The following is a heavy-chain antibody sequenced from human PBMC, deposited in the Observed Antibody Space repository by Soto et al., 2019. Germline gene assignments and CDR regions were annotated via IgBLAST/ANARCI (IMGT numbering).Heavy chain of an antibody. CDR2: IKRKTDGGTT. V-gene: IGHV3-15*07. Sequence: EVQLLESGGGLVKPGGSLRLSCAASHFTFSDAWMNWVRQAPGKGLEWVGRIKRKTDGGTTEYAAPVKGRFTISRDDSKSTLYLQRNSLKTEDTGVYYCRIGHYGGWGQGTLVTVSS. J-gene: IGHJ4*02. D-gene: IGHD4-17*01. CDR3: RIGHYGG. CDR1: HFTFSDAW.